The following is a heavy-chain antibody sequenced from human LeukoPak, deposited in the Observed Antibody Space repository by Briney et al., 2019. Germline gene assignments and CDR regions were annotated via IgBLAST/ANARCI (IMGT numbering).Heavy chain of an antibody. D-gene: IGHD5-12*01. J-gene: IGHJ6*02. V-gene: IGHV4-59*08. CDR3: ARSQSGYDPPVV. Sequence: SETLSLTCTVSGGSISSYYWSWIRQPPGKGLEWIGYIYYSGSTNYNPSLKSRVTISVDTSKNQFSLKLSSVTAADTAVYYCARSQSGYDPPVVWGQGTTVTVSS. CDR2: IYYSGST. CDR1: GGSISSYY.